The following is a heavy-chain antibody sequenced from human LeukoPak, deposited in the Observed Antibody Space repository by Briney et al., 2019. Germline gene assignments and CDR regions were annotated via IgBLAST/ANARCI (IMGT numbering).Heavy chain of an antibody. V-gene: IGHV3-30*04. CDR2: ISYDGSNK. Sequence: GGSLRLSCAASGFTFSSYAMHGVRQAPGKGLEWVAVISYDGSNKYYADSVKDRFTISRDNSKNTLYLQMNSLSAEDTAVYYCASSGTQPSPFDYWGQGTLVTVSS. J-gene: IGHJ4*02. CDR3: ASSGTQPSPFDY. CDR1: GFTFSSYA. D-gene: IGHD1-1*01.